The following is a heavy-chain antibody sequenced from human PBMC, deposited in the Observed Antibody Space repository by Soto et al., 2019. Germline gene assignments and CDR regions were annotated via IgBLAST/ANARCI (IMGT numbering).Heavy chain of an antibody. CDR3: ARGGGYDFRSSQAPPIDV. V-gene: IGHV4-59*01. CDR1: GGSISDFY. CDR2: LYYTGST. D-gene: IGHD3-3*01. J-gene: IGHJ6*02. Sequence: PSETLSVTGNVSGGSISDFYWSWIRQSPGKRLEWIGYLYYTGSTNYNPALKSRVTISLDTSKNQFSLKVRSVTAADTAVYYCARGGGYDFRSSQAPPIDVWGQGTTVTVSS.